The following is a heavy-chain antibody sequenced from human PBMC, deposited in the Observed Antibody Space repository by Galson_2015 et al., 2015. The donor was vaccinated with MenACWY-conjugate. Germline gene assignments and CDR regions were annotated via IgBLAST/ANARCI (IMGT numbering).Heavy chain of an antibody. CDR2: ITPFNGNT. CDR1: GDTLTHRY. D-gene: IGHD5-18*01. V-gene: IGHV1-45*02. CDR3: ARGGYNYGSPYYGMDV. J-gene: IGHJ6*02. Sequence: SVKVSCKASGDTLTHRYLHWVRQAPGQALEWMGWITPFNGNTNYAQKFQDRVNFTWDSTVDIAHMELSSLRSEDTAMYYCARGGYNYGSPYYGMDVWGQGTTVTVSS.